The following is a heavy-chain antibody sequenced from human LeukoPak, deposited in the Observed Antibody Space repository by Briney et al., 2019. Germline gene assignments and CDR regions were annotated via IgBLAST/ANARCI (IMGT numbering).Heavy chain of an antibody. J-gene: IGHJ4*02. Sequence: GGSLRLSCAASGFTFSNYEMNWVRQAPGKGLEWVSYISSSGSTIYYADSVKGRFTISRDNAKNSLYLQMNSLRAEDTAVYYCAREFSNLLDYWGQGTLVTVSS. D-gene: IGHD4-11*01. V-gene: IGHV3-48*03. CDR2: ISSSGSTI. CDR3: AREFSNLLDY. CDR1: GFTFSNYE.